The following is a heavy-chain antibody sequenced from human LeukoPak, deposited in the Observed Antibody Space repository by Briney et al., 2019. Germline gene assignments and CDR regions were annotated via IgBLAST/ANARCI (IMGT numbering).Heavy chain of an antibody. D-gene: IGHD3-22*01. J-gene: IGHJ4*02. Sequence: PGGSLRLSXAASGFTFSSYWMSWVCQAPGKGLEWVANIKQDGSEKYYVDSVKGRFTISRDNAKNSLYLQMNSLRAEDTAVYYYARHYDSSGYGIDYWGQGTLVTVSS. CDR2: IKQDGSEK. CDR1: GFTFSSYW. V-gene: IGHV3-7*01. CDR3: ARHYDSSGYGIDY.